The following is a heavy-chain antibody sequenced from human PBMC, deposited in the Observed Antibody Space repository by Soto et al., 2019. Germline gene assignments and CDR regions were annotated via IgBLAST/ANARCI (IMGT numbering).Heavy chain of an antibody. Sequence: PXETLSLTCSVAGGSISGSYWSWIRQSPGKGLEWLGYVYYTGSTNYSPSLGSRVSISVDTSKNEFSLRLSSVTAADTAVYFCARSVAVPGAHIDYWGQGTQVTVSS. CDR1: GGSISGSY. V-gene: IGHV4-59*01. CDR2: VYYTGST. CDR3: ARSVAVPGAHIDY. D-gene: IGHD6-19*01. J-gene: IGHJ4*02.